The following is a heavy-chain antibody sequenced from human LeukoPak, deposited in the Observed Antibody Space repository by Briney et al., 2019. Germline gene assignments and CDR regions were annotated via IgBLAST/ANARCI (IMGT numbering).Heavy chain of an antibody. D-gene: IGHD7-27*01. CDR1: GGSISSSSYY. J-gene: IGHJ6*03. Sequence: SETLSPTCTVSGGSISSSSYYWGWIRQPPGKGLEWIGSIYYSGSTYYNPSLKSRVTISVDTSKNQFSLKLSSVTAADTAVYYCARSTWGYYYYMDVWGKGTTVTISS. CDR2: IYYSGST. V-gene: IGHV4-39*01. CDR3: ARSTWGYYYYMDV.